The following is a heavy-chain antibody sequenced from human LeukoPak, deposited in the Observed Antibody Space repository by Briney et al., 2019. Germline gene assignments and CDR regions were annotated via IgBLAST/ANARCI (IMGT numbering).Heavy chain of an antibody. Sequence: GGSLRLSCAASGFTFSSYAMNWVRQAPGKGLEWVSSISSSSSYIYYADSVKGRFTISRDNAKNSLYLQMNSLRAEDTAVYYCAKFYTGSFPGGFDYWGQGTLVTVSS. CDR3: AKFYTGSFPGGFDY. CDR1: GFTFSSYA. V-gene: IGHV3-21*01. D-gene: IGHD1-26*01. CDR2: ISSSSSYI. J-gene: IGHJ4*02.